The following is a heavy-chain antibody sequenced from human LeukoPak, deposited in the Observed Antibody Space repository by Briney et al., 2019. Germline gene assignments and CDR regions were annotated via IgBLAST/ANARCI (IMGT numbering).Heavy chain of an antibody. CDR3: AKDSSDAFDI. J-gene: IGHJ3*02. CDR2: ISWNSGSI. V-gene: IGHV3-9*03. Sequence: PGGSLRLSCAASGFTFDDYAMHWVRQAPGKGLEWVSGISWNSGSIGYADSVKGRFTISRDNAKNSLYLQMNSLRAGDVALYYCAKDSSDAFDIWGQGTMVTVSS. CDR1: GFTFDDYA.